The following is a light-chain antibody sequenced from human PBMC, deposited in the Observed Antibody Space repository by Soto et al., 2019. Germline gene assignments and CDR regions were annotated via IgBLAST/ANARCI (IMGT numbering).Light chain of an antibody. Sequence: EIVLIQSPATLSLSPGERATFSCRASQSVGRFLAWYQQKPGQAPRLLIYDTSNRATGIPARFSGSGSGTDFTLTVSSVEPKDSAVYYCQQRGSWPWTFGQGTKVEIK. V-gene: IGKV3-11*01. CDR1: QSVGRF. J-gene: IGKJ1*01. CDR3: QQRGSWPWT. CDR2: DTS.